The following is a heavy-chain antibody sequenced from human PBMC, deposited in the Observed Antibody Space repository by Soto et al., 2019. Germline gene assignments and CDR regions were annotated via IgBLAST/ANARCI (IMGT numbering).Heavy chain of an antibody. J-gene: IGHJ6*02. CDR2: ISGSGGST. D-gene: IGHD6-6*01. CDR3: AKDRGSGSEQLVQGGGMDV. CDR1: GFTFSSYA. V-gene: IGHV3-23*01. Sequence: QTGGSLRLSCAACGFTFSSYAMSWVRQAPGKGLEWVSAISGSGGSTYYADSVKGRFTISRDNSKNTLYLQMNSLRAEDTAVYYCAKDRGSGSEQLVQGGGMDVWGQGTTVTVSS.